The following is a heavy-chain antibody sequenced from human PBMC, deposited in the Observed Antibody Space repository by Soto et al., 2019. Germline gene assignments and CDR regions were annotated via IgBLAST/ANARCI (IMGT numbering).Heavy chain of an antibody. CDR2: ISYNSSEI. CDR1: GFTFSNNA. Sequence: GGSLRLSCVGSGFTFSNNAMHWVRQAPGKGLEWVASISYNSSEIFYADSVKGRFTISRDNPENTLYLHMNSPRADDTAVYYCAIARVADSSLDHWGQGILVTVSS. CDR3: AIARVADSSLDH. J-gene: IGHJ4*01. D-gene: IGHD3-3*01. V-gene: IGHV3-30*01.